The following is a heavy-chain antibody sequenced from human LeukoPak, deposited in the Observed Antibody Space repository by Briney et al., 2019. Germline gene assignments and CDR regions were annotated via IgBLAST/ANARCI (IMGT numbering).Heavy chain of an antibody. CDR1: GYSFSNYW. J-gene: IGHJ6*03. D-gene: IGHD6-6*01. V-gene: IGHV5-51*01. CDR2: IYPDDSQT. Sequence: GESLKISCKGSGYSFSNYWIGWVRQMPGKGLEWMGIIYPDDSQTRYNPSFQGQVTISAAKSIRTAYLQWSSLKASDSAMYYCARLGYRSSSDIYYYMDVWGKGTTVTVSS. CDR3: ARLGYRSSSDIYYYMDV.